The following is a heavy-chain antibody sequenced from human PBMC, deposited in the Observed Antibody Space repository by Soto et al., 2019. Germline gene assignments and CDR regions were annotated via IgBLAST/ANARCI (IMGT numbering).Heavy chain of an antibody. CDR1: GGTFSSYT. D-gene: IGHD4-17*01. CDR2: IIPILGIT. V-gene: IGHV1-69*02. CDR3: ASHNPLRGSGFLCDY. Sequence: QVQLVQSGAEVKKPGSSVKVSCKASGGTFSSYTISWVRQAPGQGLEWMGRIIPILGITNYAQKFQGRVTITADKSTSTAHMELSSLRSEDTAVYYCASHNPLRGSGFLCDYWGQGTLVTVSS. J-gene: IGHJ4*02.